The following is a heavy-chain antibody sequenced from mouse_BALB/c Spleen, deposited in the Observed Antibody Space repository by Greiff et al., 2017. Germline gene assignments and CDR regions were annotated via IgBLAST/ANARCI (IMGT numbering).Heavy chain of an antibody. D-gene: IGHD2-1*01. J-gene: IGHJ1*01. CDR3: ARGGNYWYFDV. Sequence: EVQLLESGPSLVKPSQTLSLTCSVTGDSITSCYWNWIRKFPGNKLEYMGYISYSGSTYYNPSLKSRISITRDTSKNQYYLQLNSVTTEDTATYYCARGGNYWYFDVWGAGTTVTVSS. V-gene: IGHV3-8*02. CDR2: ISYSGST. CDR1: GDSITSCY.